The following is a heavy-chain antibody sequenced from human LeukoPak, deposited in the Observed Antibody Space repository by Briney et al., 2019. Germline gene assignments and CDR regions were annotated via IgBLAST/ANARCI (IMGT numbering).Heavy chain of an antibody. V-gene: IGHV3-43*01. D-gene: IGHD6-19*01. CDR2: MNWDGGST. Sequence: GGSLRLSCAASGFNFDDYTLHWVRHLPGKGLEWVSLMNWDGGSTYYADSVKGRFTISRDTSKNSLFLQMHSLKAEDTAIYYCAKDLGKVIAAAGTAGFDSWGRGTLVTVSS. CDR1: GFNFDDYT. CDR3: AKDLGKVIAAAGTAGFDS. J-gene: IGHJ4*01.